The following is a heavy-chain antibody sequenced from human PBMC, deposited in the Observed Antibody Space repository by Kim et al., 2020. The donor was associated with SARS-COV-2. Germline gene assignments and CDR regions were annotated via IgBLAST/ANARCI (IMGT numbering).Heavy chain of an antibody. CDR3: ATYYYYGSGSYYPNWFDP. V-gene: IGHV1-24*01. J-gene: IGHJ5*02. CDR1: GYTLTELS. Sequence: ASVKVSCKVSGYTLTELSMHWVRQAPGKGLEWMGGFDPEDGETIYAQKFQGRVTMTEDTSTDTAYMELSSLRSEDTAVYYCATYYYYGSGSYYPNWFDPWGQGTLVTVSS. CDR2: FDPEDGET. D-gene: IGHD3-10*01.